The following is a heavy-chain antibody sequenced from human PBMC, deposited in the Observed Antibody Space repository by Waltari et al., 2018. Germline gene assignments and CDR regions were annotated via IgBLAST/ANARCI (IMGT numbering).Heavy chain of an antibody. D-gene: IGHD1-1*01. V-gene: IGHV4-59*11. Sequence: QVQLQESGPGLVKPSETLSPTCIVSGGSIRSHYWSWIRQPPGKGLEWIAYIHDSGTTAYNPPLKSRVTISIDTSKNQFSLKLTSVTAADTAVYFCARDQGSTIGTSFDDWGQGTLVTVST. CDR3: ARDQGSTIGTSFDD. J-gene: IGHJ4*02. CDR2: IHDSGTT. CDR1: GGSIRSHY.